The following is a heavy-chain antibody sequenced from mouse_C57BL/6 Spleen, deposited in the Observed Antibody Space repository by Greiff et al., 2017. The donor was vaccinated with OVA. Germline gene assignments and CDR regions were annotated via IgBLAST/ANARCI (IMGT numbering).Heavy chain of an antibody. CDR3: ARYRVYDYDEGMDY. CDR1: GYTFTSYW. J-gene: IGHJ4*01. Sequence: QVQLQQPGAELVKPGASVKMSCKASGYTFTSYWITWVKQRPGQGLEWIGDIYPGSGSTTYNEKFKSKATLTVDNSSSTAYMQLSSLTSEDSAVYYGARYRVYDYDEGMDYWGQGTSVTVSS. V-gene: IGHV1-55*01. D-gene: IGHD2-4*01. CDR2: IYPGSGST.